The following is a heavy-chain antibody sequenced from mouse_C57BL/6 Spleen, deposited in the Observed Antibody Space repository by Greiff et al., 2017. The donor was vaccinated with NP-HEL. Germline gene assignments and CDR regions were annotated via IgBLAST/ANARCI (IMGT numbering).Heavy chain of an antibody. J-gene: IGHJ3*01. Sequence: QVQLKQSGAELARPGASVKMSCKASGYTFTSYTMHWVKQRPGQGLEWIGYINPSSGYTKYNQKFKDKATLTADKSSSTAYMQLSSLTSEDSAVYYCARYYYDYDAFAYWGQGTLVTVSA. V-gene: IGHV1-4*01. CDR3: ARYYYDYDAFAY. CDR2: INPSSGYT. D-gene: IGHD2-4*01. CDR1: GYTFTSYT.